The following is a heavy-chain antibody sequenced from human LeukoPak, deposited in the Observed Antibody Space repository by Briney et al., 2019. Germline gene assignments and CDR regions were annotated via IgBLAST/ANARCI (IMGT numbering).Heavy chain of an antibody. CDR2: IYHSGST. Sequence: SQTLSLTCAVPGGSISSGGYSWSWIRQPPGKGLEWIGYIYHSGSTYYNPSLKSRVTISVDRSKNQFSLKLSSVTAADTAVYYCARVSSSGAIYAFDIWGQGTMVTVSS. CDR3: ARVSSSGAIYAFDI. J-gene: IGHJ3*02. V-gene: IGHV4-30-2*01. CDR1: GGSISSGGYS. D-gene: IGHD3-22*01.